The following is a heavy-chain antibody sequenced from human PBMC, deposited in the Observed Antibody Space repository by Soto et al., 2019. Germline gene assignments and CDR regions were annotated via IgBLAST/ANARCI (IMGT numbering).Heavy chain of an antibody. Sequence: SETLSLTCTVSGGSISSSSYYWGWIRQPPGKGLEWIGSIYYSGSTYYNPSLKSRVTISVDTSKNQFSLKLSSVTAADTAVYYCARWYYCSGGSCYSPGVGSLGNWFDPWGQGTLVTVSS. CDR3: ARWYYCSGGSCYSPGVGSLGNWFDP. J-gene: IGHJ5*02. V-gene: IGHV4-39*01. CDR2: IYYSGST. CDR1: GGSISSSSYY. D-gene: IGHD2-15*01.